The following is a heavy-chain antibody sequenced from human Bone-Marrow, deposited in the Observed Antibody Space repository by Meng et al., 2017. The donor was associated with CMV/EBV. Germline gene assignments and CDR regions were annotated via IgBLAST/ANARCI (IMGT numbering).Heavy chain of an antibody. CDR3: ASSPLGYCSSTSCYLLRPLYYYYGMDV. CDR2: IIPILGIA. V-gene: IGHV1-69*10. Sequence: SVKVSCKASGGTFSSYAISWVRQAPGQGLEWMGGIIPILGIANYAQKFQGRVTITADKSTSTAYMELSSLRSENTAVYYCASSPLGYCSSTSCYLLRPLYYYYGMDVWGQGTTVTVSS. J-gene: IGHJ6*02. D-gene: IGHD2-2*01. CDR1: GGTFSSYA.